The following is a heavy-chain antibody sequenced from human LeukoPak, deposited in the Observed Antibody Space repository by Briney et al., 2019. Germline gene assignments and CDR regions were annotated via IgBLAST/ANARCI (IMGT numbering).Heavy chain of an antibody. CDR3: ARALYYYDSSGYYLVLYYFDY. V-gene: IGHV1-69*13. D-gene: IGHD3-22*01. CDR1: GGTFSSYA. Sequence: ASVKVSCKASGGTFSSYAISWVRQAPGQGLEWMGGIIPIFGTANYAQKFQGRVTITADESTSTTYMELSSLRSGDTAVYYCARALYYYDSSGYYLVLYYFDYWGQGTLVTVSS. CDR2: IIPIFGTA. J-gene: IGHJ4*02.